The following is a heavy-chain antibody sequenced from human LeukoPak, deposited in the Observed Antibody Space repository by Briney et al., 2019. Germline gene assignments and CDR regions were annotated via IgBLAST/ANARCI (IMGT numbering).Heavy chain of an antibody. CDR2: IRYDGSNK. Sequence: PGGSLRLSCAASGFTFSSYGMYWVRQAPGKGLEWVAFIRYDGSNKYYADSVKGRFTISRDNSKNTLYLQMNSLRAEDTSVYYCAKSSVGAVAGKVYYYYGMDVWRQGTTATVSS. CDR3: AKSSVGAVAGKVYYYYGMDV. J-gene: IGHJ6*02. D-gene: IGHD6-19*01. V-gene: IGHV3-30*02. CDR1: GFTFSSYG.